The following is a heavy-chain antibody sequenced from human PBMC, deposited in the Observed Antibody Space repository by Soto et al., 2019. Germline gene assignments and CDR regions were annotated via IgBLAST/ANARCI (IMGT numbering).Heavy chain of an antibody. D-gene: IGHD2-15*01. CDR2: IYYSGST. Sequence: SETLSLTXTVSGGSISSYYWSWIRQPPGKGLEWIGYIYYSGSTNYNPSLKSRVTISVDTSKNQFPLQLNSVTPEDTAVYYCARSLGYCSGGSCYSGYYGMDVWGQGTTVTVSS. CDR1: GGSISSYY. CDR3: ARSLGYCSGGSCYSGYYGMDV. J-gene: IGHJ6*02. V-gene: IGHV4-59*12.